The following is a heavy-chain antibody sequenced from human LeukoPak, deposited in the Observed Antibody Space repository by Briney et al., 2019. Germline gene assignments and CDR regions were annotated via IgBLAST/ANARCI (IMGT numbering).Heavy chain of an antibody. V-gene: IGHV3-30*02. CDR1: GFTFSSYG. CDR3: AKNRDVVVPAAIEP. Sequence: GGSLRLSCAASGFTFSSYGMHWVRQAPGKGLEWVAFIRYDGSNKYYADSVKGRFTISRDNSKNTLYLQMNSLRAEDTAVYYCAKNRDVVVPAAIEPWGQGTLVIVSS. D-gene: IGHD2-2*01. CDR2: IRYDGSNK. J-gene: IGHJ5*02.